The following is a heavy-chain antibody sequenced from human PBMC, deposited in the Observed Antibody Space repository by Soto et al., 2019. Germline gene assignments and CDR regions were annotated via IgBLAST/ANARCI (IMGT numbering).Heavy chain of an antibody. CDR3: ASGYDFWSGYYGYFDY. Sequence: LSLTCTVSGGSISSYYWSWIRQPPGKGLEWIGYIYYSGSTNYNPSLKSRVTISVDTSKNQFSLKLSSVTAADTAVYYCASGYDFWSGYYGYFDYWGQGTLVTVSS. CDR2: IYYSGST. D-gene: IGHD3-3*01. J-gene: IGHJ4*02. V-gene: IGHV4-59*01. CDR1: GGSISSYY.